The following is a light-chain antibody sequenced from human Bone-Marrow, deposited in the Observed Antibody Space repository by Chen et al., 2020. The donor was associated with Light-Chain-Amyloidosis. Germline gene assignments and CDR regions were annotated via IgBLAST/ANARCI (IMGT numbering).Light chain of an antibody. CDR2: DAS. J-gene: IGKJ3*01. CDR1: QSVYTN. CDR3: QHYNNWPVT. V-gene: IGKV3-15*01. Sequence: TQSPGTLSLSPGETATLSCRTSQSVYTNLAWYQHKPGQAPRLLIYDASTRAAGIPGRFSGSRSGVDFTLTISNIQSEDSAVYYCQHYNNWPVTFGPGTTVNIK.